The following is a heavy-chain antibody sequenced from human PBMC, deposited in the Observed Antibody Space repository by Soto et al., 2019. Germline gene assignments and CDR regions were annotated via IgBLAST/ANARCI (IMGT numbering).Heavy chain of an antibody. V-gene: IGHV3-23*01. CDR2: ISGSGGST. CDR1: GFTFSSYA. Sequence: EVQLLESGGGLVQPGGSLRLSCAASGFTFSSYAMSWVRQAPGKGLEWVSAISGSGGSTYYADSVKGRFTISRDNSKNTLYLQMNSLRAEDTAVYYCAKDRISPRIVATINAFDIWGQGTMVTVSS. J-gene: IGHJ3*02. D-gene: IGHD5-12*01. CDR3: AKDRISPRIVATINAFDI.